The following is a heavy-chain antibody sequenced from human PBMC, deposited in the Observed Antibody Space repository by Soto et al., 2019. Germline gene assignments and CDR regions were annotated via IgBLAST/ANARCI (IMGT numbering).Heavy chain of an antibody. CDR2: IYNSAATYSGTT. D-gene: IGHD2-21*02. Sequence: SETLSLTCTASGGSISSSAFHWCWIRQPPGKGLEYIAYIYNSAATYSGTTYYNPSLKSRVTISVDTSKNQFSLKLSSVTAADAAVYYCARRDSWYFDLWGRGTPVTVSS. CDR1: GGSISSSAFH. CDR3: ARRDSWYFDL. V-gene: IGHV4-39*01. J-gene: IGHJ2*01.